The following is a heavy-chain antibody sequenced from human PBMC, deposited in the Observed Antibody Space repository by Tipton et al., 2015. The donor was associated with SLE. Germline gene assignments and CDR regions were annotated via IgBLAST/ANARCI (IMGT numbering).Heavy chain of an antibody. CDR2: IYNSGST. V-gene: IGHV4-61*08. CDR1: GGSISSGDYY. J-gene: IGHJ2*01. Sequence: TLSLTCTVSGGSISSGDYYWTWFRQPPGKGLEWIGYIYNSGSTNYNPSLKSRVTISVDASKNQLSLRLSSVTAADTAVYYCARQVDTEAVGSWNFAFWGRGTLVTVSS. D-gene: IGHD5-18*01. CDR3: ARQVDTEAVGSWNFAF.